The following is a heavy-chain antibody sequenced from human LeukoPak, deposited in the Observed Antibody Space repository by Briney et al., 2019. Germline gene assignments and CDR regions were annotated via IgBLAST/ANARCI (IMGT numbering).Heavy chain of an antibody. V-gene: IGHV4-39*07. CDR3: ARDLHRYSSSMTYYFDY. J-gene: IGHJ4*02. CDR2: CYYSGST. D-gene: IGHD6-19*01. Sequence: SETLSLTCTVSGGSISSSYYYWGWIRQPPGKGLEWIGSCYYSGSTYYNPSLMSRVTISVYTSKNQFSLKLSSVTAADTAVYYCARDLHRYSSSMTYYFDYWGQGTLVTVSS. CDR1: GGSISSSYYY.